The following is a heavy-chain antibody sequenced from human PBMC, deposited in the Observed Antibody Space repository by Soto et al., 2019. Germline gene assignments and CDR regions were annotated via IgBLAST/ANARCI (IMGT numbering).Heavy chain of an antibody. Sequence: PGGSLRLSCAASGFTLSSYSMNWVRQAPGKGLEWVSYITGSSRAIYYADSVKGRFTISRDNAKNSLYLQLNSLRADDTAVYYCARGWRIVGDAFDIWGQGTMVTVSS. CDR1: GFTLSSYS. V-gene: IGHV3-48*01. CDR3: ARGWRIVGDAFDI. J-gene: IGHJ3*02. D-gene: IGHD1-26*01. CDR2: ITGSSRAI.